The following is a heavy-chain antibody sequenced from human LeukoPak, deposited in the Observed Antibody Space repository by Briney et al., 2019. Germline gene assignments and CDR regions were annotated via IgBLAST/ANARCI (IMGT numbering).Heavy chain of an antibody. V-gene: IGHV1-46*01. D-gene: IGHD6-13*01. J-gene: IGHJ4*02. CDR1: GYTFTSYH. CDR2: INPSGGST. Sequence: GASVKVSCKASGYTFTSYHMHWVRQAPGQGLEWMGIINPSGGSTSYAQKFQGRVTMTRDMSTSTVYMELSSLRSEDTAVYYCARDLGAAGGFDYWGQGTLVTVSS. CDR3: ARDLGAAGGFDY.